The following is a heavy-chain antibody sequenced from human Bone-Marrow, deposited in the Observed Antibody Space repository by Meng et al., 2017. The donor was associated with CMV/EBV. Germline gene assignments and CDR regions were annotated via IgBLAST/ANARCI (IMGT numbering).Heavy chain of an antibody. CDR2: ISGSGGST. V-gene: IGHV3-23*01. Sequence: GESLKISCAASGFTFSSYAMSWVRQAPGKGLEWVSAISGSGGSTYYADSVKGRFTISRDNSKNTLYLQMNSLRAEDTAVYYCAKDHRTYYDFWSGLSWYYFDYWGQGTRVTVYS. D-gene: IGHD3-3*01. J-gene: IGHJ4*02. CDR1: GFTFSSYA. CDR3: AKDHRTYYDFWSGLSWYYFDY.